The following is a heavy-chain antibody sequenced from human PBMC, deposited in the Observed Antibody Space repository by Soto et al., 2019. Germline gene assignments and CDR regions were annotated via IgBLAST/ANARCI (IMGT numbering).Heavy chain of an antibody. CDR1: GGSFSGYY. CDR2: INHSGST. CDR3: ARGRITIFGNDY. J-gene: IGHJ4*02. D-gene: IGHD3-3*01. Sequence: PSETLSLTCAVYGGSFSGYYWSWIRQPPGKGLEWIGEINHSGSTNYNPSLKSRVTISVDTSKNQFSLKLSSVTAADTAVYYCARGRITIFGNDYWGQGTLVTGSS. V-gene: IGHV4-34*01.